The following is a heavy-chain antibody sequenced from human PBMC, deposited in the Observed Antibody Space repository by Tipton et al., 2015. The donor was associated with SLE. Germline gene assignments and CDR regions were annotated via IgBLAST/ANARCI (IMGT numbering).Heavy chain of an antibody. J-gene: IGHJ2*01. CDR1: GGSFSGYY. Sequence: TLSLTCAVYGGSFSGYYWSWIRQPPGKGLEWIGEINYTGRTYYNPSLKSRVTISVDSSKNQFSLKLSSVTAADTAVYYCARDPYDFWSGYTSTYWYFDLWGRGTLVSVSS. CDR3: ARDPYDFWSGYTSTYWYFDL. CDR2: INYTGRT. D-gene: IGHD3-3*01. V-gene: IGHV4-34*01.